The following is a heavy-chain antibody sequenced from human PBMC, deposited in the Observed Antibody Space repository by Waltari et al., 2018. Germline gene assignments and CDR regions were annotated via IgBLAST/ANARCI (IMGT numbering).Heavy chain of an antibody. CDR3: TKWAETTKAYFDD. V-gene: IGHV3-23*01. D-gene: IGHD1-7*01. CDR1: GFTFSNYG. CDR2: ITGDGAYT. J-gene: IGHJ4*02. Sequence: EVQLWESGGGLEQPGGSLRLSCSASGFTFSNYGMNWVRQAPGKGRKWVSSITGDGAYTYYTDSVKGRFIVSRDNSKNTVYLQMNSLRAEDTAVYFCTKWAETTKAYFDDWGQGILVTVAS.